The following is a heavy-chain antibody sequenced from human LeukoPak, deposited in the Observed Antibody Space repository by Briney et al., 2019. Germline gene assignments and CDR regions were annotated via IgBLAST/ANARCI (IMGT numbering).Heavy chain of an antibody. CDR2: IWYDGSNK. CDR3: ARDLATGRNDADY. J-gene: IGHJ4*02. CDR1: GFTFSSYG. V-gene: IGHV3-33*01. Sequence: GGSLRLSCAASGFTFSSYGTHWVRQAPGKGLEWVAVIWYDGSNKYYADSVKGRFTISRDNSKDTLYLQMNSLRAEDTAVYYCARDLATGRNDADYWGQGTLVTVSS. D-gene: IGHD1-1*01.